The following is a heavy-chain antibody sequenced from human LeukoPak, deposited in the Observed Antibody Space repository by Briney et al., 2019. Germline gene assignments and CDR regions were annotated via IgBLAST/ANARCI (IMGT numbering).Heavy chain of an antibody. D-gene: IGHD7-27*01. V-gene: IGHV3-7*03. CDR3: ARGHWGLDP. CDR1: GLTFKNSW. CDR2: LNQDGGEK. Sequence: GGFLRLSCAVFGLTFKNSWMTWVRQAPGKGLEWVATLNQDGGEKYYVDSVKGRFTIFRDNAKNSLYLQMNSLRADDTAVYYCARGHWGLDPWGQGTLVIVSS. J-gene: IGHJ5*02.